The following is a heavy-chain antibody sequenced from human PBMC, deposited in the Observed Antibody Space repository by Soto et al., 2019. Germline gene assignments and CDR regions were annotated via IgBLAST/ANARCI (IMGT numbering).Heavy chain of an antibody. J-gene: IGHJ6*02. CDR3: ARRGDRGINGSGYVSNGYQHGLDV. CDR2: IYYGGNT. CDR1: GDSITTSSYY. Sequence: SETLSLTCTVSGDSITTSSYYWAWIRQPPGKGLEWIGSIYYGGNTYYNPSLKGRVTISVDTSKSQFSLKLSSVTAADTAVYYCARRGDRGINGSGYVSNGYQHGLDVWGQGTTVTVS. D-gene: IGHD3-10*01. V-gene: IGHV4-39*01.